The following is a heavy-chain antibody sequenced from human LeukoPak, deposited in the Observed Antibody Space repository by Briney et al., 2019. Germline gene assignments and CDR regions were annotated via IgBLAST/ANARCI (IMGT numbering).Heavy chain of an antibody. V-gene: IGHV3-11*01. D-gene: IGHD6-19*01. CDR2: ISSSGSTI. CDR1: GFTFSDYY. J-gene: IGHJ3*02. Sequence: GGSLRLSCAASGFTFSDYYMSWIRQAPGKGLEWVSYISSSGSTIYYADSVKGRFTISRDNAKNSLYLQMNSLRAEDTAVYYCAREHSSGWLYHDAFDIWGQGTMVTVSS. CDR3: AREHSSGWLYHDAFDI.